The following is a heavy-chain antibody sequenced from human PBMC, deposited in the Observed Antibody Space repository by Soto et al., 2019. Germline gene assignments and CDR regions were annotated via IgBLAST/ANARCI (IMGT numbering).Heavy chain of an antibody. Sequence: DVQLLESGGDLVQPGGSLRLSCTASGFILSSYAMSWVRQAPGKGLEWVSSVRAGGDMKYNSDSVKVRFTISRDNSNNALFLQMNSLRIEDTALYYCARGDRGGSGSPASYYYSGVDVWGQGTTVTVS. V-gene: IGHV3-23*01. CDR3: ARGDRGGSGSPASYYYSGVDV. D-gene: IGHD3-10*01. CDR2: VRAGGDMK. CDR1: GFILSSYA. J-gene: IGHJ6*02.